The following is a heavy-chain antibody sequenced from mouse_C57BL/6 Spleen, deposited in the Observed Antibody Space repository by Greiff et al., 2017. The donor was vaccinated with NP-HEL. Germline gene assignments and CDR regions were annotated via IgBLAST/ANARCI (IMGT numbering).Heavy chain of an antibody. CDR2: IDPSDSYT. CDR3: ARGDYYGSSVYYYAMDY. J-gene: IGHJ4*01. V-gene: IGHV1-69*01. CDR1: GYTFTSYW. D-gene: IGHD1-1*01. Sequence: QVQLQQPGAELVMPGASVKLSCKASGYTFTSYWMHWVKQRPGQGLEWIGEIDPSDSYTNYNQKLKGKSTLTVDKSSSTAYMQLSSLTSEDSAVYYCARGDYYGSSVYYYAMDYWGQGTSVTVSS.